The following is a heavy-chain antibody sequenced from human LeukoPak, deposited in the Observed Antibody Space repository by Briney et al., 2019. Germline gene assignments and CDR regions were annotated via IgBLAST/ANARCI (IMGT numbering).Heavy chain of an antibody. V-gene: IGHV1-2*06. CDR1: GYTFTGYY. J-gene: IGHJ4*02. CDR2: INPNSGGT. D-gene: IGHD1-26*01. Sequence: GASVKVSCKASGYTFTGYYMHWVRQAPGQGLEWMGRINPNSGGTNYAQKFQGRVTMTRDTSISTAYMELSRLRSDDTAVYYCAREAGYSGSQGFDYWGQGTLVTVSS. CDR3: AREAGYSGSQGFDY.